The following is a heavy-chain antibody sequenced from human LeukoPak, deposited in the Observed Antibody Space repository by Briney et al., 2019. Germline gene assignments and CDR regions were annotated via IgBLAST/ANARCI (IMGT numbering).Heavy chain of an antibody. D-gene: IGHD2-2*01. J-gene: IGHJ6*03. CDR3: ARWYCSSNTCYHIEF. CDR2: IYYSGST. CDR1: GGSISSYY. Sequence: TSETLSLTCTVSGGSISSYYWSWIRQPPGKGLEWIGYIYYSGSTNYIPSLKSRVTMSVDMSKNQLSLKLSSVTAADTAVYYCARWYCSSNTCYHIEFWGKGTTVTVSS. V-gene: IGHV4-59*01.